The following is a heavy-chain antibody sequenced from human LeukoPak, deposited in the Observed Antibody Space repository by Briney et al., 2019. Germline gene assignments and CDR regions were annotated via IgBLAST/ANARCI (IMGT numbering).Heavy chain of an antibody. CDR2: IYPGDSDT. J-gene: IGHJ4*02. V-gene: IGHV5-51*01. D-gene: IGHD3-10*01. Sequence: PGESLKISCKGSGYTFTSNWIGWVRQLPGKGLEWIGIIYPGDSDTRYSPSSQGQVTISAGKSISTAYLQWSSLKASDTAMYYCARRAGSFYYYFEYWGQGTLVTVSS. CDR1: GYTFTSNW. CDR3: ARRAGSFYYYFEY.